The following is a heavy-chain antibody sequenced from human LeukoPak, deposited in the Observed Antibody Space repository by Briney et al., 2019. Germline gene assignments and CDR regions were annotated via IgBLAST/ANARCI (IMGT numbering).Heavy chain of an antibody. CDR3: AREQDYYDSSGSYYFDY. CDR1: GGSFSGYY. Sequence: PSETLSLTCAVYGGSFSGYYWSWIRQPPGKGLEWIGEINHSGSTNYNPSLKSRVTISVDTSKNQFSLKLSSVTAADTAVYYCAREQDYYDSSGSYYFDYWGQGTLVTVSS. CDR2: INHSGST. V-gene: IGHV4-34*01. J-gene: IGHJ4*02. D-gene: IGHD3-22*01.